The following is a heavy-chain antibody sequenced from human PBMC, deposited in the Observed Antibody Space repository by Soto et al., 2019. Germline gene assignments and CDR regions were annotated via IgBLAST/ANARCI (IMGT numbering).Heavy chain of an antibody. Sequence: PGGSLRLSCAASGFTFSNYWKHWVRQVPGKGLVWVSRINSDGSSTMYADSVKGRFTISRDNAKNTLYLQMNSLRAEDTAVYYCARDPAPIGWYDYWGQGTLVTVSS. D-gene: IGHD6-19*01. V-gene: IGHV3-74*03. CDR2: INSDGSST. CDR1: GFTFSNYW. CDR3: ARDPAPIGWYDY. J-gene: IGHJ4*02.